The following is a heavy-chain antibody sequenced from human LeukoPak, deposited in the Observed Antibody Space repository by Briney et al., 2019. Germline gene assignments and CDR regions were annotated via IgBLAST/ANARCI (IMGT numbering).Heavy chain of an antibody. D-gene: IGHD6-13*01. J-gene: IGHJ5*02. Sequence: SQTLPLTCTVSGGSISSGGYYWIWIRQHPGKGLEWIGYIYYSGSTYHNPSLKSRVTISVDTSKNQCSLKLSSVTAADTAVYYCARDLDAAAAGWFDPWGQGTLVTVSS. CDR3: ARDLDAAAAGWFDP. CDR1: GGSISSGGYY. CDR2: IYYSGST. V-gene: IGHV4-31*03.